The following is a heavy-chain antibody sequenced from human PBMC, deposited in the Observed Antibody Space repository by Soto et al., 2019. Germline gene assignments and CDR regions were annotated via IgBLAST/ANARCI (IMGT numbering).Heavy chain of an antibody. CDR3: ARVNSGYDSVHFDY. D-gene: IGHD5-12*01. V-gene: IGHV1-69*13. CDR1: GGTFSSYA. Sequence: GAPEKVSCKASGGTFSSYAISWVRQAPGQGLEWMGGIIPIFGTANYAQKFQGRVTITADESTSTAYMELSSLRSEDTGVYYCARVNSGYDSVHFDYWGQGTLVTVS. J-gene: IGHJ4*02. CDR2: IIPIFGTA.